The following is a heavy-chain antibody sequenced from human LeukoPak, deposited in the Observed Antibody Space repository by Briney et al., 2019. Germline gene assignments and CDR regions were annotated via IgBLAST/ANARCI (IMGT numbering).Heavy chain of an antibody. V-gene: IGHV5-51*01. CDR3: ASSYSSSHLMFDY. J-gene: IGHJ4*02. CDR2: IYPGDSDI. CDR1: GYSFSSYL. Sequence: GSLKISCKGSGYSFSSYLIGWGGPMPRKGLGWMGIIYPGDSDIRYSPSFQGQVTISADKSISTAYLQWSSLKASDTAMYYCASSYSSSHLMFDYWGQGTLVTVSS. D-gene: IGHD6-6*01.